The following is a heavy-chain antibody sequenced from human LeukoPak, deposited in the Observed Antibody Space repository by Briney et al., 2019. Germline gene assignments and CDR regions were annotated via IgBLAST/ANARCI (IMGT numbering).Heavy chain of an antibody. J-gene: IGHJ4*02. CDR2: ISSDGSNK. V-gene: IGHV3-30-3*01. Sequence: PGGSLRLSSAASGFTFSSYAMHWVRQAPGKGLEWVAVISSDGSNKYYADSVKGRFTISRDNSKNTLYLQMNSLRAEDTAVYYCARSFRGDRYYFDYWGQGTLVTVSS. CDR3: ARSFRGDRYYFDY. D-gene: IGHD2-21*01. CDR1: GFTFSSYA.